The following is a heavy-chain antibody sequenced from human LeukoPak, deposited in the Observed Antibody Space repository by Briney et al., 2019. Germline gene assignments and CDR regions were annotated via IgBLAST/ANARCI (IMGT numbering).Heavy chain of an antibody. D-gene: IGHD6-6*01. CDR2: IRYDGSNK. CDR1: GFTVSSNY. J-gene: IGHJ6*03. Sequence: QPGGSLRLSCAASGFTVSSNYMSWVRQAPGKGLEWVAFIRYDGSNKYYADSVKGRFTISRDNSKNTLYLQMNSLRAEDTAVYYCAKVLFVRSSSTPYMDVWGKGTTVTVSS. V-gene: IGHV3-30*02. CDR3: AKVLFVRSSSTPYMDV.